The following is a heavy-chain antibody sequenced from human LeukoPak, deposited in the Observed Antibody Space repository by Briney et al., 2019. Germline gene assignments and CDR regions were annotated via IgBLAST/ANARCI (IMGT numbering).Heavy chain of an antibody. CDR3: ARHRYYYDGSGYYYQP. D-gene: IGHD3-22*01. V-gene: IGHV4-61*01. J-gene: IGHJ5*02. CDR1: GASVSDGNYY. CDR2: MYYSGST. Sequence: SETLSLTCSVSGASVSDGNYYWSWIRQPPGKGLEWIGYMYYSGSTNYNPSLKSRVTISVDTSKNQFSLKLSSVTAADTAVYYCARHRYYYDGSGYYYQPWGQGTLVTVSS.